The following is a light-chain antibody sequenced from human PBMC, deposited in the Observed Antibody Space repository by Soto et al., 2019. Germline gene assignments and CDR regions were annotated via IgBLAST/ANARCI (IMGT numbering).Light chain of an antibody. CDR3: HRTNSTRLT. Sequence: DIQMTQSPSSLSASIGDRVTITCRARQIISTYLNWYQQKPGKATMLLIYSASSLQRGGPSRFNGSVSGIDFNLTISSLQPEDMGTYSGHRTNSTRLTFGPKPKVDIQ. J-gene: IGKJ3*01. CDR1: QIISTY. V-gene: IGKV1-39*01. CDR2: SAS.